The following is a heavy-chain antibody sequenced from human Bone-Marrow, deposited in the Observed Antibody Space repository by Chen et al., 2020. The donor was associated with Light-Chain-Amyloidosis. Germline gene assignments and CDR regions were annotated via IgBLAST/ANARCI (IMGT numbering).Heavy chain of an antibody. CDR3: AGDRGWFDP. V-gene: IGHV3-7*01. CDR1: GFSFRSYW. J-gene: IGHJ5*02. Sequence: EVQLVESGGGLVQPGGSLRLSCAASGFSFRSYWMTWVRQVSGKGLEWVAKMKEDGSEKYYVYSVKGRFTISRDNAKNSLYLQMNNLRVEDTAVYYCAGDRGWFDPWGQGTLVTVSS. CDR2: MKEDGSEK.